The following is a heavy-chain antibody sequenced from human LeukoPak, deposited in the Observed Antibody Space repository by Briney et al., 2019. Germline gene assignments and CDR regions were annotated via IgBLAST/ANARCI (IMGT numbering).Heavy chain of an antibody. CDR1: GFTFISYA. V-gene: IGHV3-30-3*01. CDR2: ISYDGSNK. Sequence: GGSLRLSCAASGFTFISYAMHWVRQAPGKGLEWVAVISYDGSNKYYADSVKGRFTISRDNSKNTLYLQMNSLRAEDTAVYYCARVRDYYYYMDVWGKGTTVTVSS. J-gene: IGHJ6*03. CDR3: ARVRDYYYYMDV.